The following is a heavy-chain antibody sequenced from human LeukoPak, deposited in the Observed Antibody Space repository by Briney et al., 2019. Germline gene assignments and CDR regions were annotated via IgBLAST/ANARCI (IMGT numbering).Heavy chain of an antibody. CDR3: AKPGNYYGSGSYRSGPYYYYYYMDV. J-gene: IGHJ6*03. V-gene: IGHV3-23*01. CDR1: GFTFSKYA. Sequence: PGGSLRLSCAASGFTFSKYAMNWVRQAPGKGLEWVAAISGSGGSTYYADSVKGRFTISRDNSKNTLYLQMNSLRAEDTAVYYCAKPGNYYGSGSYRSGPYYYYYYMDVWGKGTTVTVSS. D-gene: IGHD3-10*01. CDR2: ISGSGGST.